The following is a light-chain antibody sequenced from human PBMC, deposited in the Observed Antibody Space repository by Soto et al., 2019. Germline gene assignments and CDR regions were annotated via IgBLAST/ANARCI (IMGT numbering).Light chain of an antibody. CDR2: SEN. CDR3: SSYTTSSTLV. Sequence: QSVLTQPPSASGTPGQRVAISCSGSSSNIGSNTVNWYQQLPGTAPKLLIYSENQRPSGVPDRFSGSRSGTSASLAISGLQSEDEADYYCSSYTTSSTLVFGGGTKVTVL. J-gene: IGLJ2*01. V-gene: IGLV1-44*01. CDR1: SSNIGSNT.